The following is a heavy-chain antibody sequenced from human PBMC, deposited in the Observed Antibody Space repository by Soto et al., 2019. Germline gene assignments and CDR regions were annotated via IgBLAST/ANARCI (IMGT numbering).Heavy chain of an antibody. CDR2: ISSSSRTT. J-gene: IGHJ6*02. CDR1: EFTFSNYG. CDR3: ARDRIGSTDYYSDGMDV. Sequence: EVQLVESGGGLVRPGGSLRLSCAGSEFTFSNYGMNWVRQAPGKGLEWVSYISSSSRTTHFADSVKGRFTISRDNAKKLVYLHMNSLRAEDTAVYYCARDRIGSTDYYSDGMDVWGLGTTVTVSS. D-gene: IGHD2-8*02. V-gene: IGHV3-48*01.